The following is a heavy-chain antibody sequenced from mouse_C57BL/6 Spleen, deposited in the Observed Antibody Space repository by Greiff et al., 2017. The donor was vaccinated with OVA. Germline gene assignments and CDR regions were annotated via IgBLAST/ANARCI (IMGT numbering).Heavy chain of an antibody. D-gene: IGHD2-2*01. CDR3: ARGLLWLRQAMDY. Sequence: VQLQQPGAELVMPGASVKLSCKASGYTFTSYWMHWVKQRPGQGLEWIGEIDPSDSYTNYNQKFKGKSTLTVDKSSSTAYMQLSSLTSEDSAVYDCARGLLWLRQAMDYWGQGTSVTVSS. J-gene: IGHJ4*01. V-gene: IGHV1-69*01. CDR1: GYTFTSYW. CDR2: IDPSDSYT.